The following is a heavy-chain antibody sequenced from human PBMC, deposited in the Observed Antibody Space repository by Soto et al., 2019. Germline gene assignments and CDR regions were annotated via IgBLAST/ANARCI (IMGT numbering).Heavy chain of an antibody. D-gene: IGHD3-16*01. V-gene: IGHV4-59*08. CDR2: IYYSGST. CDR3: ARLGAQEIDP. Sequence: PSETLSLTCTVSGGSIGSYYWSWIRQPPGKGLELIGYIYYSGSTNYNPSLKSRVTISVDTSKNQFSLKLSSVTAADTAVYYCARLGAQEIDPWGQGTLVTVSS. CDR1: GGSIGSYY. J-gene: IGHJ5*02.